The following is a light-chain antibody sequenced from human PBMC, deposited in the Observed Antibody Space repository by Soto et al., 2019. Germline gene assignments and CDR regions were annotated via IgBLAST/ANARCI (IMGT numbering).Light chain of an antibody. J-gene: IGKJ1*01. CDR3: QQANSFPRT. Sequence: DIQMTQSPSSVSASVGERVIITCRASQGIRNWLAWYQQKPGKAPKLLIYAASTLQSGVPSRFSGTGSGTDFTLTISSLQPEDFATYYCQQANSFPRTFGQGTKVEMK. CDR1: QGIRNW. V-gene: IGKV1-12*01. CDR2: AAS.